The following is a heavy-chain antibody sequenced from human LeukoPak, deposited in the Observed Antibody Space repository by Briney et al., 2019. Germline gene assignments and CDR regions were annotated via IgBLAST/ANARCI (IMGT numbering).Heavy chain of an antibody. Sequence: SPSETLSLTCAVYGGCFSGYYWSWIRQPPGKGLEWIGEINHSGSTNYNPSLKSRVTISVDTSKNQFSLKLSSVTAADTAVYYCARSTTVTTFDYWGQGTLVTVSS. D-gene: IGHD4-17*01. CDR2: INHSGST. CDR1: GGCFSGYY. CDR3: ARSTTVTTFDY. V-gene: IGHV4-34*01. J-gene: IGHJ4*02.